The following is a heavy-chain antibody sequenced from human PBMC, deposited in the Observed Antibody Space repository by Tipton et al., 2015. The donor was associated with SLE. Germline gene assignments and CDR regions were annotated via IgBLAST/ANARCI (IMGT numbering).Heavy chain of an antibody. Sequence: QSGAEVKKPGASVKVSCKASGYSFTSYGISWVRQALGQGLEWMGWISAYNGNTNYAQKLQGRVTMTTDTSTSTAYMELRSLRSDDTAVYYCARATTSDWRVAFDIWGQGTMVTVSS. CDR1: GYSFTSYG. CDR3: ARATTSDWRVAFDI. D-gene: IGHD3/OR15-3a*01. J-gene: IGHJ3*02. CDR2: ISAYNGNT. V-gene: IGHV1-18*04.